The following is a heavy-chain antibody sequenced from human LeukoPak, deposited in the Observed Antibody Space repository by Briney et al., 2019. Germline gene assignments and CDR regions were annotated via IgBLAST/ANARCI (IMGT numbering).Heavy chain of an antibody. CDR2: IIPILGIA. V-gene: IGHV1-69*04. CDR3: GRNLLAYDSSDYYYEGAFDI. D-gene: IGHD3-22*01. Sequence: GASVKVSCKASGGTFSSYAISWVRQAPGQGLEWMGRIIPILGIANSAQKFQGRVTVTADKSTNTAYMELSSLRSEDTAVYYCGRNLLAYDSSDYYYEGAFDIWGQGTMVTVSS. J-gene: IGHJ3*02. CDR1: GGTFSSYA.